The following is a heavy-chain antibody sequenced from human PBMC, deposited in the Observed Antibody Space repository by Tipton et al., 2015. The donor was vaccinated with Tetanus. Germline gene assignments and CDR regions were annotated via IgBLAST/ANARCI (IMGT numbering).Heavy chain of an antibody. CDR1: GGSMSNNY. V-gene: IGHV4-59*01. J-gene: IGHJ3*01. D-gene: IGHD2-2*01. CDR2: IFHSGST. Sequence: LRLSCTVPGGSMSNNYWSWIRQPPGKGLEWIAYIFHSGSTNYSPSLKSRVAISMDTSKNQISLKLSSVTAADTAVYYCARRSYCSSSRCFDAFDLWGQGTMVTVSS. CDR3: ARRSYCSSSRCFDAFDL.